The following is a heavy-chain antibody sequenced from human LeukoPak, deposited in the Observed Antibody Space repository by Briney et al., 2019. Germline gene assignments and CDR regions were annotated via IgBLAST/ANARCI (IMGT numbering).Heavy chain of an antibody. D-gene: IGHD2-15*01. V-gene: IGHV3-53*01. CDR3: AASAPVAAATRGYFDY. CDR2: IYSGGST. CDR1: GFTVSSNH. J-gene: IGHJ4*02. Sequence: GGSLRLSCAASGFTVSSNHMSWVRQAPGKGLEWVSVIYSGGSTYYADSVKGRFTISRDNSKNTLYLQMNSLRAEDTAVYYCAASAPVAAATRGYFDYWGQGTLVTVSS.